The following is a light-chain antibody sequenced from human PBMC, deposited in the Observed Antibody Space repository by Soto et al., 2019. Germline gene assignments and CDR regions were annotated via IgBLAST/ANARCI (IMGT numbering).Light chain of an antibody. V-gene: IGKV3-20*01. CDR1: QTVRSSF. CDR2: GAS. CDR3: QQYGDSRLT. Sequence: EIVLTQSPDTLSLSPGERGTLSCRASQTVRSSFLAWYQQKPGQAPRLLIYGASNRATGIPDRFSGIGSGTDFTLTISRLEPEGFALYYCQQYGDSRLTFGGGTKVEIK. J-gene: IGKJ4*01.